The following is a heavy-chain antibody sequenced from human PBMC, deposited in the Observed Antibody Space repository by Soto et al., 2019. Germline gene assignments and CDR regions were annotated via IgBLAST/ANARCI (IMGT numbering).Heavy chain of an antibody. CDR3: ARQSDILTGYLTH. CDR2: IYPGDSDT. Sequence: PGESLKISCKGSGYSFSSYWIGWVLQIPGKGLEWMGIIYPGDSDTRYSPSFQGQVTISADKSISTAYLQWSSLKASDTAMYYCARQSDILTGYLTHWGQGTLVTVSS. J-gene: IGHJ4*02. D-gene: IGHD3-9*01. CDR1: GYSFSSYW. V-gene: IGHV5-51*01.